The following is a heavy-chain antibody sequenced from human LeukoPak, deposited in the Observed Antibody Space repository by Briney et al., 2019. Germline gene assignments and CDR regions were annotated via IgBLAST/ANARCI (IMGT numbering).Heavy chain of an antibody. CDR1: GGTFSSYA. D-gene: IGHD4-23*01. Sequence: SVKVSCKASGGTFSSYAISWVRQAPGQGIEWMGGIIPIFGTANYAQKFQGRVTITADESTSTAYMELSSLRSEDTAVYYCAILSLNDYGGNHTPDAFDIWGQGTMVTVSS. CDR3: AILSLNDYGGNHTPDAFDI. CDR2: IIPIFGTA. J-gene: IGHJ3*02. V-gene: IGHV1-69*13.